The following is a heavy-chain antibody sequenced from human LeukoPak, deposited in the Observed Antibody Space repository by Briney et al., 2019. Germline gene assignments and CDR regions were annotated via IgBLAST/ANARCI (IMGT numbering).Heavy chain of an antibody. V-gene: IGHV1-3*01. D-gene: IGHD6-13*01. Sequence: ASVKVSCKASGYIFTTYAMHWVRQAPGQRLEWMGWINAGNGNTKYSQKFQGRVTITRDTSASTVYMELSSLTSEDTAVYYCARDIDRVFNWFDPWDQGTLVTVSS. J-gene: IGHJ5*02. CDR2: INAGNGNT. CDR3: ARDIDRVFNWFDP. CDR1: GYIFTTYA.